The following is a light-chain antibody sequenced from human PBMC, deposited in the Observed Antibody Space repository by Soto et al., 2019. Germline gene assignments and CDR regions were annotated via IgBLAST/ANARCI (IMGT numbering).Light chain of an antibody. Sequence: EIVMTQSPATLSVSPGERATLSCRASQSISSKLAWYQQKPGQAPRLLIYGASTRATGIPVRFSSSGSGTEFTLTITSLQSEDFAVYYCQEYNNWHPITFGGGTKVEIK. CDR2: GAS. CDR3: QEYNNWHPIT. V-gene: IGKV3-15*01. J-gene: IGKJ4*01. CDR1: QSISSK.